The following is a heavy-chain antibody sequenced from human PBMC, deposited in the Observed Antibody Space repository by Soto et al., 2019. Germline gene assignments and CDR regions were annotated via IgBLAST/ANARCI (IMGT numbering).Heavy chain of an antibody. CDR1: GGSISDGYY. V-gene: IGHV4-31*03. D-gene: IGHD6-13*01. J-gene: IGHJ5*02. CDR3: ARVSATGTRWIDP. Sequence: QVQLQESGPGLVKPSQTLSLTCTVSGGSISDGYYWSWIRQHPGKGLEWIGSISYSGSTSYNPSLKSRVTIALDMSESQFSLKLTSVTAADTAVYFCARVSATGTRWIDPWGQGTLVTVSP. CDR2: ISYSGST.